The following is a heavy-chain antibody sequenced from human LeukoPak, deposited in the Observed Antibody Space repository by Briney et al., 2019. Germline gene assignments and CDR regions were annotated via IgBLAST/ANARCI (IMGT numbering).Heavy chain of an antibody. CDR1: GFTFSSYA. CDR2: ISYDGSNK. Sequence: GRSLRLSCAASGFTFSSYAMHWVRQAPGKGLEWVAVISYDGSNKYYADSVKGRFTISRDNSKNTLYQQMNSLRAEDTAVYYCARDQWSGSYYGLNPFDLWGRGTLVTVSS. V-gene: IGHV3-30-3*01. J-gene: IGHJ2*01. D-gene: IGHD1-26*01. CDR3: ARDQWSGSYYGLNPFDL.